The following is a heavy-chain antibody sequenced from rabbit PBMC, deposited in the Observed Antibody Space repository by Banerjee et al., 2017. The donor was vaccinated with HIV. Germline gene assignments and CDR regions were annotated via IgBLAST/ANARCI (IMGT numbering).Heavy chain of an antibody. J-gene: IGHJ4*01. CDR3: ASDAGYAGYAYARDYYFNL. CDR1: GFSFSSSYY. D-gene: IGHD6-1*01. Sequence: QSLEESGGDLVKPGASLTLTCTASGFSFSSSYYMCWVRQAPGKGLEWIACIDTSSGSTYYASWAKGRFTISKTSSTTVTLQMTSLTAADTATYFCASDAGYAGYAYARDYYFNLWGPGTLVTVS. V-gene: IGHV1S40*01. CDR2: IDTSSGST.